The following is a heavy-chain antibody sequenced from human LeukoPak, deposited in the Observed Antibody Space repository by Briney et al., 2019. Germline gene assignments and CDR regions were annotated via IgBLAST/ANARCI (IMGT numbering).Heavy chain of an antibody. V-gene: IGHV4-39*01. Sequence: SETLSLTCTVSGGSISSSSYYWGWIRQPPGKGLEWIGSIYYSGSTYYNPSLKSRVTISVDTSKNQFSLKLSSVTAADTAVYYCARPITGTRVADAFDIWGQGTMVTVSS. CDR2: IYYSGST. J-gene: IGHJ3*02. CDR3: ARPITGTRVADAFDI. D-gene: IGHD1-7*01. CDR1: GGSISSSSYY.